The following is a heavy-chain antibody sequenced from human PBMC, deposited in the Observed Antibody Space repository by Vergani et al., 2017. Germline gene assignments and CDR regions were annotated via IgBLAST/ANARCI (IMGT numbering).Heavy chain of an antibody. V-gene: IGHV3-9*02. CDR2: ISWNSNSI. CDR3: AKDLGTSSGGGWFDP. D-gene: IGHD6-6*01. Sequence: EVQLEESGGGLVLPGRSLRLSCVASGFTSAGYAMHWVRQAPGKGLEWVSGISWNSNSIGYADSVKGCFTISRENAKISLYLQLNSLRAEDTALYYCAKDLGTSSGGGWFDPWSQGTLVTVSS. CDR1: GFTSAGYA. J-gene: IGHJ5*02.